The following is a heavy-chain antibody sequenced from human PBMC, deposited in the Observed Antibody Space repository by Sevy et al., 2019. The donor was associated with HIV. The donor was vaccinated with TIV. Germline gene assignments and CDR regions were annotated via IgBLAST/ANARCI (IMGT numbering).Heavy chain of an antibody. CDR3: ARVQMSIAVAGTYYYGMDV. Sequence: SETLSLTCTVPGGSISSYYWSWIRQPAGKGLEWIGRIYTSGSTNYNPSLKSRVTMSVDTSKNQFSLKLSSVTAADTAVYYCARVQMSIAVAGTYYYGMDVWGQGTMVTVSS. CDR1: GGSISSYY. D-gene: IGHD6-19*01. CDR2: IYTSGST. J-gene: IGHJ6*02. V-gene: IGHV4-4*07.